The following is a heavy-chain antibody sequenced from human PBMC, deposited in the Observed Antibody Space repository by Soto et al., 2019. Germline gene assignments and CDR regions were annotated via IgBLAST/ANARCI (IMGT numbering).Heavy chain of an antibody. CDR1: GGTFSSYA. J-gene: IGHJ3*02. CDR2: IIPIFGTA. CDR3: ARSSDYYDSSGYYDGGSAFDI. Sequence: QVQLVQSGAEVKKPGSSVKVSCKASGGTFSSYAISWVRQAPGQGLEWMGGIIPIFGTANYAQKFQGRVTITADEATSTAYMELSSLRSEETDVYYCARSSDYYDSSGYYDGGSAFDIWGQGTMVTVSS. V-gene: IGHV1-69*01. D-gene: IGHD3-22*01.